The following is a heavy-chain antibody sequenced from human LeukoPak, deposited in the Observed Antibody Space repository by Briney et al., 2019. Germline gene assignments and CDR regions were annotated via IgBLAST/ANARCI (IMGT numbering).Heavy chain of an antibody. CDR2: IYYSGST. Sequence: PSETLSLTCTVSGGSISSYYWSWIRQPPGKGLEWIGYIYYSGSTNYNPSLKSRVTISVDRSKNQFSLKLSSVTAADTAVYYCARYYYGSGSYRYNWFDPWGQGTLVTVSS. J-gene: IGHJ5*02. V-gene: IGHV4-59*12. CDR3: ARYYYGSGSYRYNWFDP. CDR1: GGSISSYY. D-gene: IGHD3-10*01.